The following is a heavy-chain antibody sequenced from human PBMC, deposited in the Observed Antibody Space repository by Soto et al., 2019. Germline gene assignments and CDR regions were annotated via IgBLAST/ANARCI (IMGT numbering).Heavy chain of an antibody. D-gene: IGHD2-15*01. CDR2: IWYDESNK. V-gene: IGHV3-33*01. CDR3: ARGKYYCSGGSCYRGGFDP. Sequence: QVQLVESGGGVVQPGRSLRLSCAASGFTFSSYGMHWVRQAPGKGLEWVAVIWYDESNKYYADSVKGRFTISRDNSKNTLYLQMNSLRAEDTAVYYCARGKYYCSGGSCYRGGFDPWGQGTLVTVSS. CDR1: GFTFSSYG. J-gene: IGHJ5*02.